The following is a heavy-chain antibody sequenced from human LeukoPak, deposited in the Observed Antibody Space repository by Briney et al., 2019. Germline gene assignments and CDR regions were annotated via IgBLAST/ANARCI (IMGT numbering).Heavy chain of an antibody. CDR1: GFTVSLYY. J-gene: IGHJ3*02. CDR2: IYSDRPT. V-gene: IGHV3-53*01. D-gene: IGHD2-8*02. CDR3: ARGWVVATGGFDM. Sequence: GGSLSPSCAASGFTVSLYYMTWVSQAPGKGLEWVPVIYSDRPTYYADSVKGRYTISRDSYKSTVYLQMNSLRGEDTVVYFCARGWVVATGGFDMWGQGTMVTVSS.